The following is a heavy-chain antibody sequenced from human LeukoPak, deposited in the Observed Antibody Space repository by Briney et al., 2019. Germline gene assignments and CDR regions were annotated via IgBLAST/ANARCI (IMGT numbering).Heavy chain of an antibody. CDR3: ARDPCSGGSCYNWFDP. CDR2: INPSSGST. J-gene: IGHJ5*02. D-gene: IGHD2-15*01. Sequence: GASVKVSCKASGYTFTNCHMHRVRQAPGQGLEWMGIINPSSGSTSYAQKFQGRVTMTRDTSTSTVYMELSSLRSEDTAVYYCARDPCSGGSCYNWFDPWGQGTLVTVSS. V-gene: IGHV1-46*01. CDR1: GYTFTNCH.